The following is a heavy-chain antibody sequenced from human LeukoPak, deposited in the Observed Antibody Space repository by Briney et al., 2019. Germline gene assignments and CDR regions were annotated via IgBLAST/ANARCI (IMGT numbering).Heavy chain of an antibody. Sequence: SETLSLTCAVYGGSFSGYYWSWIRQPPGKGLEWIGEINHSGSTNYNPSLKSRVTISVDTSKNQFSLKPSSVTAADTAVYYCARGRYDFLYGMDVWGQGTTVTVSS. D-gene: IGHD3-3*01. V-gene: IGHV4-34*01. CDR3: ARGRYDFLYGMDV. J-gene: IGHJ6*02. CDR1: GGSFSGYY. CDR2: INHSGST.